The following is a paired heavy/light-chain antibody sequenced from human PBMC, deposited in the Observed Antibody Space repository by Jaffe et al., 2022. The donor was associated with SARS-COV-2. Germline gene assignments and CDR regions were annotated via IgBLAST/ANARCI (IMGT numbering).Light chain of an antibody. V-gene: IGKV3-11*01. CDR3: QQRGNWPPLT. Sequence: EIVLTQSPTTLSLSPGERATLSCRASQSVSSYLAWYQQKPGQAPRLLIYDASNRATGIPARFSGSGSGTDFTLTISSLEPEDFAVYYCQQRGNWPPLTFGGGTKVEIK. J-gene: IGKJ4*01. CDR2: DAS. CDR1: QSVSSY.
Heavy chain of an antibody. CDR2: INWDGSST. V-gene: IGHV3-43*01. CDR3: AKDKTAAGYYFDS. CDR1: GFTFEDYT. J-gene: IGHJ4*02. Sequence: VQLVESGGVVVQPGGSLRLSCAASGFTFEDYTMHWVRQTPGKGLEWVSLINWDGSSTFYAASVKGRFTISRDNSKNSLYMQMNSLRTEDTALYYCAKDKTAAGYYFDSWGQGTLVTVSS. D-gene: IGHD6-25*01.